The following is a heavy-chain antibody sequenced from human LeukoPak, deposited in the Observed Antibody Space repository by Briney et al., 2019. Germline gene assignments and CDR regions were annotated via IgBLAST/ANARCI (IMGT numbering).Heavy chain of an antibody. J-gene: IGHJ4*02. CDR3: TREGYDTSDYYSIFDH. V-gene: IGHV3-49*04. Sequence: PVGSLRLSCTASGFIFGDYAVTWVRQAPGKGLEWVALIRSKPVGERTEYATSVKGRFTISRDDSKSIAYLQMNSLKTEDTALYYCTREGYDTSDYYSIFDHWGQGTLVIVSS. CDR2: IRSKPVGERT. CDR1: GFIFGDYA. D-gene: IGHD3-22*01.